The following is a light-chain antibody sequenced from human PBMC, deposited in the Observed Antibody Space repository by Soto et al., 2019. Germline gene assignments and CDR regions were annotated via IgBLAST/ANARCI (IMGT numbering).Light chain of an antibody. J-gene: IGLJ2*01. CDR2: YDD. CDR1: RSNIGNNA. V-gene: IGLV1-36*01. CDR3: AAWDDSLNGVV. Sequence: QSVLTQPPSVSEAPRQRVTISCSGSRSNIGNNAVNWYQQFPGKAPKLLMYYDDLLPSGVSDRFSGSKSGTSASLAISGLQSEDEADYYCAAWDDSLNGVVFGGGTKLTVL.